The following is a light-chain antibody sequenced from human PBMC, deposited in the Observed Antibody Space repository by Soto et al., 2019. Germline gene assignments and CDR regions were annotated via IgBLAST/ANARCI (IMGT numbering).Light chain of an antibody. V-gene: IGKV2-28*01. CDR1: QSILHSNGYNY. CDR2: LGS. CDR3: LQALHTPFT. J-gene: IGKJ3*01. Sequence: DIVMTQSPLSLPVTAGEPASISCRSSQSILHSNGYNYLDWYQQKTGQSPQLLIYLGSNRASGVPYRFSGSGSGTDFTLKISSLEAEDVGVYYCLQALHTPFTFGRGTKVDIK.